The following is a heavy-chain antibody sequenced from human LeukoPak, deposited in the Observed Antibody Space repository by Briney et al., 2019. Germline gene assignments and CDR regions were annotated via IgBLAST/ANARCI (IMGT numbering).Heavy chain of an antibody. CDR2: IYPSGST. CDR1: GGSISSYY. D-gene: IGHD1-26*01. Sequence: SETLSLTCTVSGGSISSYYWSRIRQPAGKGLEWLGRIYPSGSTNYNPSLKSRVTMSVDTSKNQFSLKLSSVTAADTAVYYCARDFTDSGRSSLVYYYYYYMDVWGKGTTVTVSS. V-gene: IGHV4-4*07. J-gene: IGHJ6*03. CDR3: ARDFTDSGRSSLVYYYYYYMDV.